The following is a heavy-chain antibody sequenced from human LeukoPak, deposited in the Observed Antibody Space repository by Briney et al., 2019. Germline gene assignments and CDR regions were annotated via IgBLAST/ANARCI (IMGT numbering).Heavy chain of an antibody. V-gene: IGHV4-34*01. J-gene: IGHJ4*02. CDR3: ARRQRTIFGVVNRNYFDY. Sequence: SETLSLTCAVYGGSFSGYYLSWIRQPPGKGLEWIGEINHSGSTNYNPSLKSRVTISVDTSKNQFSLKLSSVTAADTAVYYCARRQRTIFGVVNRNYFDYGGQGTLVTVSS. CDR1: GGSFSGYY. D-gene: IGHD3-3*01. CDR2: INHSGST.